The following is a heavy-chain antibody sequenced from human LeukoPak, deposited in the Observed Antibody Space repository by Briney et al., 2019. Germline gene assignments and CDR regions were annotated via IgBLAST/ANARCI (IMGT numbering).Heavy chain of an antibody. CDR3: ARDPGGHAFDI. D-gene: IGHD3-16*01. CDR1: GFTFSSYD. Sequence: GGSLRLSCAASGFTFSSYDMHWVRHATGKGLEWVSAIGTAGDTYYPGSVKGRFTISRENAKNSLYLQMNSLRAGDTAVYYCARDPGGHAFDIWGQGTMVTVSS. J-gene: IGHJ3*02. CDR2: IGTAGDT. V-gene: IGHV3-13*01.